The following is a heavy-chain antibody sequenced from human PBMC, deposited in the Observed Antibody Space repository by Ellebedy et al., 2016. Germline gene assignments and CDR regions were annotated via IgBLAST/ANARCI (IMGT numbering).Heavy chain of an antibody. D-gene: IGHD3-3*01. CDR2: IFSNDEK. CDR3: ARHYDFWSGYYDAFDI. CDR1: GFSLSNARMG. J-gene: IGHJ3*02. V-gene: IGHV2-26*01. Sequence: SGPTLVXPTETLTLTCTVSGFSLSNARMGVSWIRQPPGKALEWLAHIFSNDEKSYSTSLKSRLTISKDTSKSQVVLTMTNMDPVDTATYYCARHYDFWSGYYDAFDIWGQGTMVTVSS.